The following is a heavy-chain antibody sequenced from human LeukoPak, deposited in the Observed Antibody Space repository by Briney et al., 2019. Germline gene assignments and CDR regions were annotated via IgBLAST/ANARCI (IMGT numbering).Heavy chain of an antibody. CDR1: GFTFSSYN. D-gene: IGHD5-18*01. Sequence: PGGSLRLSCAASGFTFSSYNMNWVRQAPGKGLEWVSSIGTSNSYIYYADSVTGRFTISRDNAKNSLYLQMNSLRAEDTAVYYCARRATTERGHSYGLDYWGQGTLVTVSS. V-gene: IGHV3-21*01. J-gene: IGHJ4*02. CDR2: IGTSNSYI. CDR3: ARRATTERGHSYGLDY.